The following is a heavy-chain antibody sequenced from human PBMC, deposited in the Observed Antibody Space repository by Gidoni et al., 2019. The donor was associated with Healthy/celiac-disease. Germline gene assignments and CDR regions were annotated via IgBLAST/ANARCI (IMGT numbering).Heavy chain of an antibody. CDR2: IYYSGST. D-gene: IGHD2-21*02. CDR3: ARYSAVVTAYWYFDL. J-gene: IGHJ2*01. V-gene: IGHV4-39*01. CDR1: GGSISSSSYY. Sequence: QLQLQESGPGLVKPSETLSLTCTVSGGSISSSSYYWGWIRQPPGKGLEWIGSIYYSGSTYYNPSLKSRVTISVDTSKNQFSLKLSSVTAADTAVYYCARYSAVVTAYWYFDLWGRGTLVTVSS.